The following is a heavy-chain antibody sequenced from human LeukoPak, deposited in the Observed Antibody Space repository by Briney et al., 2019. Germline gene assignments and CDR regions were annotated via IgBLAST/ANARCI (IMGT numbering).Heavy chain of an antibody. J-gene: IGHJ4*02. Sequence: GGSLRLSCAASGFTFDDYGMSWVRHAPGKGLEWVSGINWNGGSTGYADSVKGRFTISRDNAKNSLFLQMNSLRAEDTALYYRAKDIYGSGSYYNGAFDYWGQGTLVTVSS. V-gene: IGHV3-20*04. CDR3: AKDIYGSGSYYNGAFDY. CDR2: INWNGGST. CDR1: GFTFDDYG. D-gene: IGHD3-10*01.